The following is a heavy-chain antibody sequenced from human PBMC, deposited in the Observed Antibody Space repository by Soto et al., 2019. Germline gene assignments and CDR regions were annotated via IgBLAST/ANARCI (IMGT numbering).Heavy chain of an antibody. CDR3: ASMVRGAPDGLDP. J-gene: IGHJ5*02. D-gene: IGHD3-10*01. V-gene: IGHV4-39*07. Sequence: PSETLSLTCTFSGSSISSSSYYWGWIRQPPGKGLEWIGSIYYSGSTYYNPSLKSRVTISVDTSKNQFSLKLSSVTAADTAVYYCASMVRGAPDGLDPWGQGTLVTVSS. CDR1: GSSISSSSYY. CDR2: IYYSGST.